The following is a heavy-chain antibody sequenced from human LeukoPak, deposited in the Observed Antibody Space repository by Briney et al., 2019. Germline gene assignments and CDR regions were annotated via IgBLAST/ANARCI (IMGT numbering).Heavy chain of an antibody. CDR2: INHSGST. CDR1: GGSFSGYY. V-gene: IGHV4-34*01. J-gene: IGHJ4*02. D-gene: IGHD1-26*01. CDR3: ASLEWELKTFDY. Sequence: SETLSLTCAVYGGSFSGYYWSWIRQPPGKGLEWIGEINHSGSTNYNPSLKSRVTISVDTSKNQFSLKLSSVTAADTAVYYCASLEWELKTFDYWGQGTLVTASS.